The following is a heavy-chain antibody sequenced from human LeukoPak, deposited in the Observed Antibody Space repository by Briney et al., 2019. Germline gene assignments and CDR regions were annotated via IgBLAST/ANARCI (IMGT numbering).Heavy chain of an antibody. J-gene: IGHJ6*02. Sequence: GGSLRLSCTASGFTFGDYAMSWFRQAPGKGLEWVGFIRSKAYGGTTEYAASVKGRFTISRDDSKSIAYLQMNSLKTEDTAVYYCTRFFDYYDSSGYYYYYYGMDVWGQGTTVTVSS. V-gene: IGHV3-49*03. CDR2: IRSKAYGGTT. CDR1: GFTFGDYA. CDR3: TRFFDYYDSSGYYYYYYGMDV. D-gene: IGHD3-22*01.